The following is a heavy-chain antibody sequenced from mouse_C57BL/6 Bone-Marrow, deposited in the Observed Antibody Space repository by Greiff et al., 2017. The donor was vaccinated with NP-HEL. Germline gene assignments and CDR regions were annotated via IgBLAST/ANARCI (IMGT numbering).Heavy chain of an antibody. CDR1: GYTFTSYW. Sequence: QVQLQQPGAELVKPGASVKMSCKASGYTFTSYWITWVKQRPGQGLEWIGDIYPGSGSTNYNEKFKSKATLTVDTSSSTAYMQLSSLTSEDSAVYYCARRYGSRSWFAYWGQGTLVTVSA. D-gene: IGHD1-1*01. J-gene: IGHJ3*01. CDR3: ARRYGSRSWFAY. V-gene: IGHV1-55*01. CDR2: IYPGSGST.